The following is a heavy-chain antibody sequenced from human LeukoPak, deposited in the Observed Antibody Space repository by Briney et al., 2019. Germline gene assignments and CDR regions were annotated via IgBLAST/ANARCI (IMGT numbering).Heavy chain of an antibody. D-gene: IGHD3-22*01. V-gene: IGHV3-30*18. Sequence: PGGSLRLSCAASGFTFSSYGIHWVRQAPGKGLEWVAVISHDGGNEYYADSVKGRFTISRDNTKHSLYLQMNSLRTEDTALYYCAKDMAHYFDTRGDFWGQGTLVTVSS. CDR1: GFTFSSYG. CDR2: ISHDGGNE. CDR3: AKDMAHYFDTRGDF. J-gene: IGHJ4*02.